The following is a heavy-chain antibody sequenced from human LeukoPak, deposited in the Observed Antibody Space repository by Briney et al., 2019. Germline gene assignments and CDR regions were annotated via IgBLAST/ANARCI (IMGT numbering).Heavy chain of an antibody. CDR2: IVPLFGTA. CDR3: AFDGEWEPNGVAY. V-gene: IGHV1-69*13. Sequence: ASVKVSCKASGGTFSTYAITWVRQALGQGLEWMGGIVPLFGTADYAQKFQGRLTVTADESTRTAYMELSSLRSEDTALYYCAFDGEWEPNGVAYWGQGTLVTVSS. CDR1: GGTFSTYA. J-gene: IGHJ4*02. D-gene: IGHD1-26*01.